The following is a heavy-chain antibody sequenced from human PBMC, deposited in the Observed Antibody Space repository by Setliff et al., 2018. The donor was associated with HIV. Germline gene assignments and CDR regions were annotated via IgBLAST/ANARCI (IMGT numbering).Heavy chain of an antibody. J-gene: IGHJ4*02. D-gene: IGHD4-17*01. Sequence: PSETLSLTCTVSGGSISSGGYYWSWIRQHPGQGLEWIVYILYSGSTYYNPSLKSRVTISVDTSKNQFSLKLSSVTAADTAVYYCARDQTSNGDFDYWGQGTLVTVSS. CDR3: ARDQTSNGDFDY. V-gene: IGHV4-31*03. CDR1: GGSISSGGYY. CDR2: ILYSGST.